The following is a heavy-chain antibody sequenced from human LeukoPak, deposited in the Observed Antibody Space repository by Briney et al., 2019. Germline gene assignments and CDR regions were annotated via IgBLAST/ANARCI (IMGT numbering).Heavy chain of an antibody. J-gene: IGHJ4*02. CDR2: ISGSGGST. CDR3: AALYDYVCGSYRYPFDY. CDR1: GFTFSSYA. Sequence: GGSLRLSCAASGFTFSSYAMSWVRQAPGKGLEWVSAISGSGGSTDYADSVKGRFTISRDNSKNTLYLQMNSLRAEDTAVYYCAALYDYVCGSYRYPFDYWGQGTLVTVSS. D-gene: IGHD3-16*02. V-gene: IGHV3-23*01.